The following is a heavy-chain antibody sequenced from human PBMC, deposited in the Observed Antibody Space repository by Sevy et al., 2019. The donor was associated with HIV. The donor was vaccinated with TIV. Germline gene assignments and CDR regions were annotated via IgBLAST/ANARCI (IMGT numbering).Heavy chain of an antibody. CDR3: ARERWTKPHDY. D-gene: IGHD2-15*01. CDR1: GFTFSKYP. Sequence: GGCLRLSCAASGFTFSKYPMSWVRQPPGKGLEWVSTLSFGCGEINYADSVKGRFTISRDNSKSSVYLRMNNLRPEDTAVYYCARERWTKPHDYWGQGTLVTVSS. CDR2: LSFGCGEI. J-gene: IGHJ4*02. V-gene: IGHV3-23*01.